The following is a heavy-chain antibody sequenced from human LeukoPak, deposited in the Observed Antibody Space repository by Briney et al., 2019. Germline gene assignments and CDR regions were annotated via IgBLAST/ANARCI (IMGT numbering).Heavy chain of an antibody. J-gene: IGHJ4*02. V-gene: IGHV1-18*01. D-gene: IGHD3-22*01. CDR3: ARDVGVAYYDSTSNGGLDY. Sequence: ASVKVSCKASGYTFTSYGISWVRQAPGQGLEWMGWISAYNGNTNYAQKLQGRVTMTTDTSTSTAYMELRSLRSDDTAVYYCARDVGVAYYDSTSNGGLDYWGQGTLVTVSS. CDR2: ISAYNGNT. CDR1: GYTFTSYG.